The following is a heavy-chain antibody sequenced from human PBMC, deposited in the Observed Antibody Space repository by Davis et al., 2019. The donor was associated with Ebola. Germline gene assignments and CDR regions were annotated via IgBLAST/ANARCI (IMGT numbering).Heavy chain of an antibody. Sequence: PGGSLRLSCVASGFTFSGYAMHWVRQAPGKGLEWVAVISYDGSNKYYADSVKGRFTISRDNSKNTLYLQMNSLRAEDTAVYYCARGTTIQHWGQGTLVTVSS. CDR1: GFTFSGYA. V-gene: IGHV3-30*04. J-gene: IGHJ1*01. CDR3: ARGTTIQH. CDR2: ISYDGSNK. D-gene: IGHD2/OR15-2a*01.